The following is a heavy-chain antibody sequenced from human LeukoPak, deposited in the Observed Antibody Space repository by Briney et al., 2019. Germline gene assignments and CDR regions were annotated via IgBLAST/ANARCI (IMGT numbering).Heavy chain of an antibody. CDR2: IRYDGSNK. CDR3: ANWGLSRLWFGQLEDAYYFDY. CDR1: GFTFSSYG. J-gene: IGHJ4*02. Sequence: PGGSLRLSCAASGFTFSSYGMHWVRQAPGKGLEWVAFIRYDGSNKYYADSVKGRFTISRDNSKNTLYLQMNSLRAEDTAVYYCANWGLSRLWFGQLEDAYYFDYWGQGTLVTVSS. V-gene: IGHV3-30*02. D-gene: IGHD3-10*01.